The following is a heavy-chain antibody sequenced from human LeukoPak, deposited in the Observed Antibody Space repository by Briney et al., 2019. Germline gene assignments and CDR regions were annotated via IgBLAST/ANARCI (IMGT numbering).Heavy chain of an antibody. CDR2: ISYDGSNK. J-gene: IGHJ4*02. D-gene: IGHD3-22*01. V-gene: IGHV3-30*03. CDR3: ASLGDSSGYYFDY. CDR1: RFTFSSYG. Sequence: PGRSLRLSCAASRFTFSSYGMHWVRQAPGKGLEWVAVISYDGSNKYYADSVKGRFTISRDNSKNTLYLQMNSLRAEDTAVYYCASLGDSSGYYFDYWGQGTLVTVSS.